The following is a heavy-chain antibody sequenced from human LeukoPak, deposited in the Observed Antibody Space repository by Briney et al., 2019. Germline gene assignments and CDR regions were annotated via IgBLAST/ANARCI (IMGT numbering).Heavy chain of an antibody. CDR2: IYTSWST. CDR3: AREADYGGNPGEYFQH. D-gene: IGHD4-23*01. J-gene: IGHJ1*01. Sequence: SETLSLTCTVSGGSISSYYWSWIRQPAGKGLEWIGRIYTSWSTNYNPSLKSRVTMSVDTSKNQFSLKLSSVTAADTAVYYCAREADYGGNPGEYFQHWGQGTLVTVSS. CDR1: GGSISSYY. V-gene: IGHV4-4*07.